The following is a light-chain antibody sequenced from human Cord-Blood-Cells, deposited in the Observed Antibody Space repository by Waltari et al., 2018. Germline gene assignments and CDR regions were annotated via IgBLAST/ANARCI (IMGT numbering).Light chain of an antibody. Sequence: DIVLTQSPGPLSLSPGERATLSCRASQSVSSCYLAWYQQKPGQAPRLLIYGASSRATGIPDRFSGSGSGTDFTLTISRLEPEDFAVYYCQQYGSSPRTFGQGTKVEIK. J-gene: IGKJ1*01. CDR2: GAS. CDR3: QQYGSSPRT. CDR1: QSVSSCY. V-gene: IGKV3-20*01.